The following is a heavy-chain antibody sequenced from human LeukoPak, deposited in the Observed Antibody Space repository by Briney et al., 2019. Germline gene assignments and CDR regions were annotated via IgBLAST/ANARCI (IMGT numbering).Heavy chain of an antibody. V-gene: IGHV3-11*01. J-gene: IGHJ6*03. CDR2: ISSSGSTI. D-gene: IGHD6-19*01. Sequence: GGSLSLSCAASRFTFSDYYMSWIRQAPGKGLEWVSYISSSGSTIYYADSVKGRFTISRDNAKNSLYLQMNRLRAEDTAVYYCARGEQWLDDYYYYMDVWGKGTTVTISS. CDR3: ARGEQWLDDYYYYMDV. CDR1: RFTFSDYY.